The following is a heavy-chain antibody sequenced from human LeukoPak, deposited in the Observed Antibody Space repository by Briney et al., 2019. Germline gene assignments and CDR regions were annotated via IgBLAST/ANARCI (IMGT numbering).Heavy chain of an antibody. D-gene: IGHD5-24*01. CDR2: INHSGST. J-gene: IGHJ4*02. V-gene: IGHV4-34*01. CDR3: ARGRRWLQPNSGFDY. CDR1: GGSFSGYY. Sequence: PSETLSLTCAVYGGSFSGYYWSWIRQPPGKGLEWIGEINHSGSTNYNPSLKSRVTISVDTPKNQFSLKLSSVTAADTAVYYCARGRRWLQPNSGFDYWGQGTLVTVSS.